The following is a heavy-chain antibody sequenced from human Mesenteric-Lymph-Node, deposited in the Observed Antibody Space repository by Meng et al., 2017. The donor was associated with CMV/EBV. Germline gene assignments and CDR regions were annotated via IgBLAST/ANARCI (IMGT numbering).Heavy chain of an antibody. CDR2: IIPIFGTA. J-gene: IGHJ4*02. D-gene: IGHD4-11*01. Sequence: KASGGTFSSYAISWVRQAPGQGLEWMGGIIPIFGTANYAQKFQGRVTITADESTSTAYMELSSLRSEDTAVYYCARTYSDYDKFDYWGQGTLVTVSS. V-gene: IGHV1-69*01. CDR1: GGTFSSYA. CDR3: ARTYSDYDKFDY.